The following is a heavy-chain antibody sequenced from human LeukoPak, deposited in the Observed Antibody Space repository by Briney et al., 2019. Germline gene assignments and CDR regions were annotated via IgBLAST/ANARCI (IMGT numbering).Heavy chain of an antibody. V-gene: IGHV1-46*01. D-gene: IGHD2-21*02. Sequence: ASVKVSCKASGYTFTSYGISWVRQAPGQGLDWMGVINPSGGGTRYAQKFQGRVTMTRDTSTSTLYMELTSLRSEDTAIYYCARSPCGGDCSRNWFDPWGQGTLVTVSS. CDR2: INPSGGGT. CDR1: GYTFTSYG. J-gene: IGHJ5*02. CDR3: ARSPCGGDCSRNWFDP.